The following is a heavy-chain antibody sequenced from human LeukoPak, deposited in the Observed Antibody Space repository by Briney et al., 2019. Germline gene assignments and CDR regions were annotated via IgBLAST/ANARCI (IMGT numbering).Heavy chain of an antibody. J-gene: IGHJ5*02. D-gene: IGHD3-9*01. CDR3: ARTVLRYFDWLSQGWFDP. V-gene: IGHV4-38-2*02. CDR1: GDSVSSRGYH. Sequence: PSETLSLTCTVSGDSVSSRGYHWSWIRQPPGKGLEWIGSIYHSGSTYYNPSLKSRVTISVDTSKSQFSLKLSSVTAADTAVYYCARTVLRYFDWLSQGWFDPWGQGTLVTVSS. CDR2: IYHSGST.